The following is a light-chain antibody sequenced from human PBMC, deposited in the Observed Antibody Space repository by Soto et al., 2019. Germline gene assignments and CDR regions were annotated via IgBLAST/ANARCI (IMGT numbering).Light chain of an antibody. Sequence: EIVITQSPATLSVSPGDRATLSCRASESVTSSLAWYQQKPGQPPRLLIYAASTRATDVPARFSGGGSETEFTLTISSLXSEDFAVYFCQQYNIWPLWTFGQGTKVDTK. CDR2: AAS. V-gene: IGKV3-15*01. CDR3: QQYNIWPLWT. CDR1: ESVTSS. J-gene: IGKJ1*01.